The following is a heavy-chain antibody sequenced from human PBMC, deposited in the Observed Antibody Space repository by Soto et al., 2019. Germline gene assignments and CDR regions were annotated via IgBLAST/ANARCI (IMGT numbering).Heavy chain of an antibody. D-gene: IGHD1-20*01. Sequence: QVQLVQSGAEVKRPGASVKVSCEASGYTFTTYDINWVRPASGQGLEWMVCVNPSSGNTVYAQKFHGRVTMTRDTSISTAYMELSSLKSDDTAIYYCARASMYIWNDHWGQGTLVTVSS. J-gene: IGHJ5*02. V-gene: IGHV1-8*02. CDR1: GYTFTTYD. CDR3: ARASMYIWNDH. CDR2: VNPSSGNT.